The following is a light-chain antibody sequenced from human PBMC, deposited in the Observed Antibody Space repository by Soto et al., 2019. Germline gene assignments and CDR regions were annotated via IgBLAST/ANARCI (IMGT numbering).Light chain of an antibody. CDR3: QSYDNSLSGSMV. CDR2: GNR. V-gene: IGLV1-40*01. Sequence: QSVLTQPPSVSGAPGQRVTISCTGSSSNIGAGFDVHWYQQLPITAPKLLIDGNRYRPSRVPDRFSGSKSGTSASLAITGLQAEDEADYYCQSYDNSLSGSMVFGGGTKVTVL. CDR1: SSNIGAGFD. J-gene: IGLJ2*01.